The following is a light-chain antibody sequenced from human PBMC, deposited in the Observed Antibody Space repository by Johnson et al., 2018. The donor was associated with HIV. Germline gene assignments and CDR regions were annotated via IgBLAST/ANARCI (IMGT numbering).Light chain of an antibody. CDR2: ENN. J-gene: IGLJ1*01. V-gene: IGLV1-51*02. Sequence: QSVLTQPPSVSAAPGQKVTVSCSGSTSNIGNNYVSWYQQLPGTAPKLLIYENNKRPSGIPARFSGSKSGTSATMGITGLQTGDEADYYCGTWDSSLSAVYVFGTGTKVTVL. CDR1: TSNIGNNY. CDR3: GTWDSSLSAVYV.